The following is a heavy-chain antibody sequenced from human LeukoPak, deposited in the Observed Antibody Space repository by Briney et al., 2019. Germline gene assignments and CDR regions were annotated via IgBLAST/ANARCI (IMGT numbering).Heavy chain of an antibody. V-gene: IGHV3-9*01. CDR2: ISWNSGSI. Sequence: GGSLRLSCAASGFIFRNYGMHWVRQAPGKGLEWVSGISWNSGSIGYADSVKGRFTISRDNAKNSLYLQMNSLRAEDTALYYCAKDIEAVVVPAADYYYYGMDVWGQGTTVTVSS. CDR3: AKDIEAVVVPAADYYYYGMDV. J-gene: IGHJ6*02. CDR1: GFIFRNYG. D-gene: IGHD2-2*01.